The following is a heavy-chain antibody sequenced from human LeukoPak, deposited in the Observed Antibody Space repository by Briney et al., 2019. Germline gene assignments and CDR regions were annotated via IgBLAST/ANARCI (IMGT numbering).Heavy chain of an antibody. CDR1: GDTFSSYA. CDR2: LIPIFDTA. D-gene: IGHD1-26*01. CDR3: ARGGVGVTYGALFDY. V-gene: IGHV1-69*05. Sequence: SVKVSCKASGDTFSSYAISWVRQAPGQGLEWMGGLIPIFDTANYAQKFQGRVTISTDESTSTAYMELSSLRSEDTAVYYCARGGVGVTYGALFDYWGQGTLVTVSS. J-gene: IGHJ4*02.